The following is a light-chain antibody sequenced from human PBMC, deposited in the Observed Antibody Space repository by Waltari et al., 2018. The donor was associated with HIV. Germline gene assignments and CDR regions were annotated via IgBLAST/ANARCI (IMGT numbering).Light chain of an antibody. CDR1: QSVLYSSNNKNY. J-gene: IGKJ2*01. CDR3: QQYYSNSYT. Sequence: DIVMTQSPESLAVSLGERATINCKSSQSVLYSSNNKNYLAWYQQKPGQPPKLLIYWASTRESGVPDRFSGSGSGTDFTFTISSLQTEDVAVYYCQQYYSNSYTFGQGTKLEIK. CDR2: WAS. V-gene: IGKV4-1*01.